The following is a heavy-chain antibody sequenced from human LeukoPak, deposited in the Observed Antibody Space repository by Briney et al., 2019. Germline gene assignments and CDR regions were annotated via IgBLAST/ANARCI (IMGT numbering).Heavy chain of an antibody. CDR3: ARTDPELEPPIPDAFDI. D-gene: IGHD1-1*01. CDR1: GYSISNTNW. J-gene: IGHJ3*02. Sequence: SETLSLTCAVSGYSISNTNWWGWIRQPPGKGLEWIGYIYYSGNTFYNPSLKSRVTMSVDTSKNQFSLKLSSVTAADTAVYYCARTDPELEPPIPDAFDIWGQGTMVTVSS. CDR2: IYYSGNT. V-gene: IGHV4-28*01.